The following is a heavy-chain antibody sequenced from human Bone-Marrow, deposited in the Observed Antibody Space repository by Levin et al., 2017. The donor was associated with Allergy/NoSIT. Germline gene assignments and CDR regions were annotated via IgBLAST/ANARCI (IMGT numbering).Heavy chain of an antibody. D-gene: IGHD5-18*01. CDR2: ISSSSRTI. V-gene: IGHV3-48*01. J-gene: IGHJ4*02. Sequence: KGLEWVSYISSSSRTIYYADSVRGRFTISRDNAKNSLYLQMNSLRAEDTAVYYCAREHNLYSYGPGDYWCQGTLVTVSS. CDR3: AREHNLYSYGPGDY.